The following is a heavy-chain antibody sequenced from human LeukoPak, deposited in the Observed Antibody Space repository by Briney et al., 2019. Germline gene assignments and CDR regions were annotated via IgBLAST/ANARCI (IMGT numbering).Heavy chain of an antibody. V-gene: IGHV3-20*04. CDR1: GFTFSSYA. CDR2: INRNGGST. Sequence: GGSLRLSCAASGFTFSSYAMSWVRQAPGKGLEWVSGINRNGGSTGYADPLRGRFTISGDNAKNSLYLQMDSLRAEDTALYYCARAPITSPFYFDYWGQGTLVTVSS. D-gene: IGHD2-2*01. J-gene: IGHJ4*02. CDR3: ARAPITSPFYFDY.